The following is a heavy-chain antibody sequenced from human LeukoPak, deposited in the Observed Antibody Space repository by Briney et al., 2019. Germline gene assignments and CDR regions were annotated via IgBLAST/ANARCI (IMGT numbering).Heavy chain of an antibody. J-gene: IGHJ6*02. CDR2: IYSGGST. CDR1: GFTVSSNY. V-gene: IGHV3-53*01. CDR3: ARYYYYYYGMDV. Sequence: PGGSLRLSCAASGFTVSSNYMSWVRQAPGKGLEWVSVIYSGGSTYYPDSVKGRFTISRDNSKNTLYLQMNSLRAEDTAMYYCARYYYYYYGMDVWGQGTTVTVSS.